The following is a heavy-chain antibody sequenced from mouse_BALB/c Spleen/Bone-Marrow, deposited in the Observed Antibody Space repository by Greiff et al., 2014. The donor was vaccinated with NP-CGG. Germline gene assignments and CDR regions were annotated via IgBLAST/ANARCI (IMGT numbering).Heavy chain of an antibody. D-gene: IGHD2-10*02. J-gene: IGHJ2*01. CDR2: IYPGDGDT. Sequence: QVQLQQSGAELVRPGSSVKISCKASGYAFSSYWMNWVKQRPGQGLEWIGQIYPGDGDTNYNGKFKGKATLTADKSSSKAYMQLGSLTSEDSAVYFCARQYGNYFDYWGQGTTLTVSS. CDR1: GYAFSSYW. V-gene: IGHV1-80*01. CDR3: ARQYGNYFDY.